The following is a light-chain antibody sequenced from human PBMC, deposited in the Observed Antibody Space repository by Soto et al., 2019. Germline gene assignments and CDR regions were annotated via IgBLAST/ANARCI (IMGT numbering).Light chain of an antibody. CDR1: SGDIGDYKY. CDR3: SSYTSTNFVI. J-gene: IGLJ2*01. CDR2: DVS. Sequence: QSALTQPASVSGSPGQSITISCTGSSGDIGDYKYVSWYKQHPGKASKLMIYDVSNRPSGVSNRFSASKSGNTASLTISGLQAEDEADYYCSSYTSTNFVIFGGGTKLTVL. V-gene: IGLV2-14*01.